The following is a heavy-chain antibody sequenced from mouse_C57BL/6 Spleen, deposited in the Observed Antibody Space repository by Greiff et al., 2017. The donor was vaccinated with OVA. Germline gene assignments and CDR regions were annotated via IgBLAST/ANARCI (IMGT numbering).Heavy chain of an antibody. CDR3: ASPAYYSNYWFAY. V-gene: IGHV1-69*01. Sequence: QVQLQQPGAELVMPGASVKLSCKASGYTFTSYLMHWVKQRPGQGLEWIGEIDPSDSYTNSNPQFKGKSTLTVDKSSSTAYLQLSSLTSEDSAVYYCASPAYYSNYWFAYWGQGTLVTVSA. D-gene: IGHD2-5*01. CDR2: IDPSDSYT. CDR1: GYTFTSYL. J-gene: IGHJ3*01.